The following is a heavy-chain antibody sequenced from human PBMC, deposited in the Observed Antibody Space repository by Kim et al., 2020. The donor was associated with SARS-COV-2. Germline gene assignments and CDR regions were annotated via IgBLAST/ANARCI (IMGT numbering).Heavy chain of an antibody. J-gene: IGHJ4*02. CDR2: IYYSGST. V-gene: IGHV4-59*01. Sequence: SETLSLTCTVSGGSISSYYWSWIRQPPGKGLEWIGYIYYSGSTNYNPSLKSRVTISVDTSKNQFSLKLSSVTAADTAVYYCARVGYDILTGFDYWGQGTRVTVSS. CDR3: ARVGYDILTGFDY. CDR1: GGSISSYY. D-gene: IGHD3-9*01.